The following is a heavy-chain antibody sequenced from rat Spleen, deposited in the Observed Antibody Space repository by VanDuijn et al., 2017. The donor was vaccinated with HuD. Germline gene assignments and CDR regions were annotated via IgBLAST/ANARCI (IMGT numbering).Heavy chain of an antibody. V-gene: IGHV5-29*01. CDR2: ISYDGSTT. CDR1: GFTFSDYG. CDR3: ARSVFDY. Sequence: EVQLVESGGGLVQPGRSLKLSCVASGFTFSDYGMAWVRQAPTKGLEWVTTISYDGSTTYYRDSVKGRFSISRDNAKSTLYLQMDSLRSEDTATYYCARSVFDYWGQGVMVTVSS. J-gene: IGHJ2*01.